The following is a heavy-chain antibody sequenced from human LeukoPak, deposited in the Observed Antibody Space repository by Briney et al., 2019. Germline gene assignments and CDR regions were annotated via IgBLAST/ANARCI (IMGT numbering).Heavy chain of an antibody. Sequence: SETLSLTCTVSGGSISSGDYYRSWIRQPPGKGLEWIGYIYYSGSTYYNPSLKSRVTISVDTSKNQFSLKLSSVTAADTAVYYCARGDSSGPQAVGFDYWGQGTLVTVSS. V-gene: IGHV4-30-4*01. CDR2: IYYSGST. D-gene: IGHD3-22*01. CDR1: GGSISSGDYY. J-gene: IGHJ4*02. CDR3: ARGDSSGPQAVGFDY.